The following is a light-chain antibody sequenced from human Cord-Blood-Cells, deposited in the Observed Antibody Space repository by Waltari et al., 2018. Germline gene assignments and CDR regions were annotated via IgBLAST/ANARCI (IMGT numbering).Light chain of an antibody. Sequence: DSVMTQSPDYLAVSLGERATINCKSSQSVLYSSNNKNYLAWYQQKPGQPPKLLIYWASTRESGVPDRFSGSGSVTDFTLTISSLQAEDVAVYYCQQYYSTPYTFGQGTKLEIK. J-gene: IGKJ2*01. CDR3: QQYYSTPYT. CDR2: WAS. CDR1: QSVLYSSNNKNY. V-gene: IGKV4-1*01.